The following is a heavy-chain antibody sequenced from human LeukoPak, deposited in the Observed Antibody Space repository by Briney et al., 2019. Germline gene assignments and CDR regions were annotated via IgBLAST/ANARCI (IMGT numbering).Heavy chain of an antibody. CDR1: GGSTSSGDYY. CDR2: IYHSGST. Sequence: SETLSLTCTVSGGSTSSGDYYWSWIRQPPGKGLEWIGSIYHSGSTYYNPSLKSRVTISVDTSKNQFSLKLSSVTAADTAVYYCARSLHDYGDSQAFDIWGQGTMVTVSS. J-gene: IGHJ3*02. CDR3: ARSLHDYGDSQAFDI. V-gene: IGHV4-39*07. D-gene: IGHD4-17*01.